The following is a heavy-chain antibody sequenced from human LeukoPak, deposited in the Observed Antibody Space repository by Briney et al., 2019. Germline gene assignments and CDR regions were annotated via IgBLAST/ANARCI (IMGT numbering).Heavy chain of an antibody. CDR2: ISSSSSYI. CDR1: GFTFSSYS. D-gene: IGHD4-17*01. Sequence: GGSLRLSCAASGFTFSSYSMNWVRQAPGKGLEWVSSISSSSSYIYYADSVKGRFTISRDNAKNSLYLQMNSLRAEDTAVYYCARGIPYGDYYFDYWGQGTLVTVSS. CDR3: ARGIPYGDYYFDY. V-gene: IGHV3-21*01. J-gene: IGHJ4*02.